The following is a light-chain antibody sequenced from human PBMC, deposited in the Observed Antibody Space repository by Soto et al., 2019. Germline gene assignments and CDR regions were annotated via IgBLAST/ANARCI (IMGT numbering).Light chain of an antibody. Sequence: EIVLTQSPGTLSLSPGERATLSCRASQSISSSYLAWYQQKPGQPPRLLLYRTFSRATGIPDRFSGSGSGTDFTLTISRLEPEDFAVYYCQQYGGSPRTFGQGTKVEVK. CDR1: QSISSSY. J-gene: IGKJ1*01. CDR3: QQYGGSPRT. V-gene: IGKV3-20*01. CDR2: RTF.